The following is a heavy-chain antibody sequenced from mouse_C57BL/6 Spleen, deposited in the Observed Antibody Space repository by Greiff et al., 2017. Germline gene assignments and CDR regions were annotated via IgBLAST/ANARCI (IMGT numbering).Heavy chain of an antibody. CDR3: ARKGPFNWYFDV. V-gene: IGHV1-18*01. D-gene: IGHD3-3*01. Sequence: EVQLQQSGPELVKPGASVKIPCKASGYTFTDYNMDWVKQSHGKSLEWIGDINPNNGGTIYNQKFKGKATLTVDKSSSTAYMELRSLTSEDTAVYYCARKGPFNWYFDVWGTGTTVTVSS. CDR2: INPNNGGT. J-gene: IGHJ1*03. CDR1: GYTFTDYN.